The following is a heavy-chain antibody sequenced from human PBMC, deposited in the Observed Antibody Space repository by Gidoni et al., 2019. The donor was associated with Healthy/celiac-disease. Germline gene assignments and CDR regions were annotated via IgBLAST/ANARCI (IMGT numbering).Heavy chain of an antibody. CDR3: ARLIAVAGSYMDV. D-gene: IGHD6-19*01. Sequence: QLQLQESGPGLVKPSETLSLTCTVSGGSIRSSSYYWGWIRQPPGKGLEWIGSIYYSGSTYYNPSLKSRVPISVDTSKNQFSLKLSSVTAADTAVYYCARLIAVAGSYMDVWGKGTTVTVSS. CDR2: IYYSGST. V-gene: IGHV4-39*01. CDR1: GGSIRSSSYY. J-gene: IGHJ6*03.